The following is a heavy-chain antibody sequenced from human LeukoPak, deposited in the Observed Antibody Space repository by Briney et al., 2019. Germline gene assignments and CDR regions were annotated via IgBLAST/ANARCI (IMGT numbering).Heavy chain of an antibody. CDR1: GGSISSYY. CDR3: ARHPPDLTGIEYYFDY. V-gene: IGHV4-59*08. J-gene: IGHJ4*02. D-gene: IGHD7-27*01. Sequence: SETLSLTCAVSGGSISSYYWSWIRQPPGKGLEWIGYIYYSGSTNYNPSLKSRVTISVDTSKNQFSLKLSSVTAADTAVYYCARHPPDLTGIEYYFDYWGQGTLVTVSS. CDR2: IYYSGST.